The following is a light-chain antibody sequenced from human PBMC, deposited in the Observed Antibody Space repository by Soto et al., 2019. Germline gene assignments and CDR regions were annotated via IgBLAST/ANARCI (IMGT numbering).Light chain of an antibody. CDR3: VLYMGSGAYL. V-gene: IGLV8-61*01. CDR1: SAPISTTYY. CDR2: STN. Sequence: QTVLFQESSLSVSPGGTVTLTCGLRSAPISTTYYPAWYQQTPGQAPRTLIYSTNTRSSGVPDRFSGSIRGNKAALTITGAQAEDEAEYHCVLYMGSGAYLFGPGTKVTVL. J-gene: IGLJ1*01.